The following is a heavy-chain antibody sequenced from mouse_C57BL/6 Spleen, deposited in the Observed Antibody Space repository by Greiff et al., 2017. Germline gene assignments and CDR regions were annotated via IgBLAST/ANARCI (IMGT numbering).Heavy chain of an antibody. D-gene: IGHD2-1*01. CDR2: INPSSGYT. Sequence: VQLQQSGAELVKPGASVKISCKASGYAFSSYWMNWVKQRPGQGLEWIGYINPSSGYTKYNQKFKDKATLTADKSSSTAYMQLSSLTSEDSAVYYCAREEVFGNYGYFDVWGTGTTVTVSS. V-gene: IGHV1S26*01. CDR1: GYAFSSYW. J-gene: IGHJ1*03. CDR3: AREEVFGNYGYFDV.